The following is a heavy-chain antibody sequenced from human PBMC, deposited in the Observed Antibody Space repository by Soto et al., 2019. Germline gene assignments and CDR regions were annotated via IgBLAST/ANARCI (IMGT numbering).Heavy chain of an antibody. CDR3: NTQLYITSIIVCFDY. CDR1: GFTFSNAW. J-gene: IGHJ4*01. Sequence: PGGSLRLSCAASGFTFSNAWINWVRQAPGKGLEWVGRVKSKTDGGTTDFAAPVKGRFAISRDDSKNMVYLEMNSLKNEDTGIYSCNTQLYITSIIVCFDYWSHGTLVNVSS. V-gene: IGHV3-15*07. D-gene: IGHD3-22*01. CDR2: VKSKTDGGTT.